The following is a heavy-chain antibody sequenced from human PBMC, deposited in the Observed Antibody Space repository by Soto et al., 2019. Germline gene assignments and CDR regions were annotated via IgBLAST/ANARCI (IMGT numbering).Heavy chain of an antibody. CDR3: ARDHKAAAVDY. CDR1: GYHFTGYY. Sequence: ASVKVSCQAFGYHFTGYYMHWVRQAPGQGLEWMGWINANSGGTNYAQKFQGRVTMTRDTSISTAYMELSRLRSDDTAVYYCARDHKAAAVDYWGQGTLVTVSS. D-gene: IGHD6-13*01. V-gene: IGHV1-2*02. CDR2: INANSGGT. J-gene: IGHJ4*02.